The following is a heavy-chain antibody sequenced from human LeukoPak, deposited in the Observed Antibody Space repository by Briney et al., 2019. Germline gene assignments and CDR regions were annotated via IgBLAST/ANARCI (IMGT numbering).Heavy chain of an antibody. CDR1: GYTFTNYY. V-gene: IGHV1-46*01. CDR2: INPSGDNT. CDR3: ARDFAILTHDAFDI. D-gene: IGHD2-8*02. Sequence: ASVTVSCKASGYTFTNYYIHWVRQAPGQGLEWMGIINPSGDNTWYAQKFQGRVTMTTDTSTSTAYMDLRSLRSDDTAVYYCARDFAILTHDAFDIWGQGTMVTVSS. J-gene: IGHJ3*02.